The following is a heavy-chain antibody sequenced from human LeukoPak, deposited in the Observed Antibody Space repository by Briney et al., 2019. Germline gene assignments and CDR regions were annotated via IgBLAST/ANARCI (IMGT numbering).Heavy chain of an antibody. D-gene: IGHD3-9*01. Sequence: SETLSLTCTVSGGSISSYYLSWIRQPPGKGLEWIGYIYYSGSTNYNPSLKSRVTISVDTSKNQFSLKLSSVTAADTAVYYCARDNYDILTGYFYFDYWGQGTLVTVSS. CDR3: ARDNYDILTGYFYFDY. V-gene: IGHV4-59*01. CDR2: IYYSGST. J-gene: IGHJ4*02. CDR1: GGSISSYY.